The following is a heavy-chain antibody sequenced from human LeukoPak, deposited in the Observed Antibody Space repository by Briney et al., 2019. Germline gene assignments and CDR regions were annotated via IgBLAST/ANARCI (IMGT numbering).Heavy chain of an antibody. Sequence: PSETLSLTCAVYGGSFSGYYWSWIRQPPGKGLEWIGEINHSGSTNYNPSLKSRVTISVDTSKNQFSLKLSSVTAADTAVYYCARGGYYDYVWGGYRAQRNNWFDPWGQGTLVTVSS. CDR1: GGSFSGYY. D-gene: IGHD3-16*01. CDR2: INHSGST. V-gene: IGHV4-34*01. J-gene: IGHJ5*02. CDR3: ARGGYYDYVWGGYRAQRNNWFDP.